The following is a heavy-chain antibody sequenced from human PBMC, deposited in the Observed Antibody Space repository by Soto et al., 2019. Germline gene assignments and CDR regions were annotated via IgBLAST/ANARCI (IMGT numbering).Heavy chain of an antibody. Sequence: EVQLLESGGAFIHRGGSLRLSFAASGFSFSSFAMTWVRQAPGKGLEWVSIISGSADSTFYADSVKGRFTISRDNSKSTLYLQINSLRAEDTAVYYCAKTRGAMIYAISVYGMDVWGQGTTVTVSS. CDR3: AKTRGAMIYAISVYGMDV. D-gene: IGHD2-8*01. V-gene: IGHV3-23*01. CDR1: GFSFSSFA. J-gene: IGHJ6*02. CDR2: ISGSADST.